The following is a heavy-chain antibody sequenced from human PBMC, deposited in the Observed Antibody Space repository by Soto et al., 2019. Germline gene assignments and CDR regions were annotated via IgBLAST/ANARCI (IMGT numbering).Heavy chain of an antibody. CDR3: ARDGPLQWPTGPWFPIGY. Sequence: QVQLVESGGGVVQPGRSLRLSCAASGFTFSSYAMHWVRQAPGKGLEWVAVISYDGSNKYYADSVKGRFTISRDNSKNTLYLQMNSLRAEDTAVYYCARDGPLQWPTGPWFPIGYRGQGTLVTVSS. J-gene: IGHJ4*02. D-gene: IGHD4-4*01. V-gene: IGHV3-30-3*01. CDR2: ISYDGSNK. CDR1: GFTFSSYA.